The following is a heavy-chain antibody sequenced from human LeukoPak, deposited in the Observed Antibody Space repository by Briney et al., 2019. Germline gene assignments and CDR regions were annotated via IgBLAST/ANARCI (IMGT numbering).Heavy chain of an antibody. Sequence: ASVKVSCKASGYTFTSYGISWVRQAPGQGLEWMGWISAYNGNTNYAQKLQGRVTMTTDTSTSTAYMELRSLRSDDTAVYYCARTISNPFSRSSSWRLYYYYMDVWGKGTTVTISS. J-gene: IGHJ6*03. V-gene: IGHV1-18*01. CDR1: GYTFTSYG. D-gene: IGHD6-13*01. CDR2: ISAYNGNT. CDR3: ARTISNPFSRSSSWRLYYYYMDV.